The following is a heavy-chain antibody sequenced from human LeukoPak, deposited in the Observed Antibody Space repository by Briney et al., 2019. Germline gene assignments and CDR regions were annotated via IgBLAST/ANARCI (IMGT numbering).Heavy chain of an antibody. CDR2: IIPIFGTA. CDR3: ARGLGYCSSTSCTGY. J-gene: IGHJ4*02. V-gene: IGHV1-69*13. D-gene: IGHD2-2*01. CDR1: GGTFSSYA. Sequence: SVKVSCKASGGTFSSYAISWVRQAPGQGHEWMGGIIPIFGTANYAQKFQGRVTITADESTSTAYMELSSLRSEDTAVYYCARGLGYCSSTSCTGYWGQGTLVTVSS.